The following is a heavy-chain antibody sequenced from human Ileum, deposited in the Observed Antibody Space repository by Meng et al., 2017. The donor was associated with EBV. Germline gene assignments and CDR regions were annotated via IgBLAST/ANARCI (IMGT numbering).Heavy chain of an antibody. V-gene: IGHV1-18*01. D-gene: IGHD1-26*01. CDR1: GYTFTNYG. CDR2: ISAYNGNT. J-gene: IGHJ4*02. CDR3: ARVEVGITSGDY. Sequence: QAQWLHAGGEVKKPGAPAKVYCKASGYTFTNYGITGVRQAPGQGLEWMGWISAYNGNTNYAQTLQGRVTMTTDTSTSTAYMELGSLRSDDTAVYYCARVEVGITSGDYWGQGTLVTVSS.